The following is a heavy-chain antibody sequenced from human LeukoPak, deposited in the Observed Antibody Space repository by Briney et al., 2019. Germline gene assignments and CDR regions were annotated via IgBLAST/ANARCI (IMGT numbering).Heavy chain of an antibody. V-gene: IGHV3-23*01. D-gene: IGHD3-3*01. CDR2: ISGSGGST. CDR3: AKGLPGSGYYYFDY. Sequence: GGSLRLSCAASGFTFSSYVMSWVRQAPGKGLEWVSAISGSGGSTYYADSVKGRPTTSRDNSKNTLYLQMNSMRAEDTAVYYCAKGLPGSGYYYFDYWGQGTLVTVSS. CDR1: GFTFSSYV. J-gene: IGHJ4*02.